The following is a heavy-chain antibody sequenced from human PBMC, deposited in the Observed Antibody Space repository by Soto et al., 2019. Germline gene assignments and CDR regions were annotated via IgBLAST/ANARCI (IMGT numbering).Heavy chain of an antibody. D-gene: IGHD6-19*01. CDR3: ARDEYSSPRGAFDL. J-gene: IGHJ3*01. Sequence: QVQVQESGPGLVKPSETLSLTCTVSGDSVTSFYWNWIRQPAGQGLELIGRIYPSGSTSYNPSLEFRVSMSVDRSREQVALTFISVTAADTALDYCARDEYSSPRGAFDLGGQGTLVTVSS. CDR2: IYPSGST. CDR1: GDSVTSFY. V-gene: IGHV4-4*07.